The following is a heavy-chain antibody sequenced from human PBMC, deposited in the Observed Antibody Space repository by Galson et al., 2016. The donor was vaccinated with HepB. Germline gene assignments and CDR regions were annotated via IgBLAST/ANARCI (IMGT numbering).Heavy chain of an antibody. CDR1: GGSVSSGSYY. V-gene: IGHV4-61*01. D-gene: IGHD2-2*01. CDR3: ARRTVVPTAGNWFDP. CDR2: ILYSGNT. Sequence: SETLSLTCTVSGGSVSSGSYYWSWVRQPPGKALEWIGYILYSGNTNYNPSLWSRVTISLDTSRNQFSLNLRSVTAADTAVYYCARRTVVPTAGNWFDPWGQGTLVTVSS. J-gene: IGHJ5*02.